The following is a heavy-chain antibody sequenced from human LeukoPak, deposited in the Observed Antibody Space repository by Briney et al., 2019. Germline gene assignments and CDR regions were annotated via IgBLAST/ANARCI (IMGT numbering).Heavy chain of an antibody. CDR3: ARGPKMGLVRYYFDY. CDR2: ISADNANS. D-gene: IGHD6-19*01. J-gene: IGHJ4*02. V-gene: IGHV1-18*01. Sequence: GASVKVSCKTSNYTFTRHGISWVRQAPGQGLEWMGWISADNANSNVAQKLQDRVAMTTDTSTNTAYMELRSLRSEDTAVYYCARGPKMGLVRYYFDYWGQGTLVTVSS. CDR1: NYTFTRHG.